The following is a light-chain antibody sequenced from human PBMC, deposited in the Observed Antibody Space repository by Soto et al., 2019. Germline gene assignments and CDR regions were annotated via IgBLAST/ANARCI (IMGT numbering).Light chain of an antibody. CDR3: SSYTSSSTRVV. Sequence: QSALTQPASVSGSPGQRITISCTGTSSDVGGYHYVCWYQQHPGKPPKLMIYEDNNMPSGVSHRFSGSKSGNTASLAITGLQAEDEADYCCSSYTSSSTRVVFGGGTKLTVL. CDR2: EDN. CDR1: SSDVGGYHY. V-gene: IGLV2-14*01. J-gene: IGLJ2*01.